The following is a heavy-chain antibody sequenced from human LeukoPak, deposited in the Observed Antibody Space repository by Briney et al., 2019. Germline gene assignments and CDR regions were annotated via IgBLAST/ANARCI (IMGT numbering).Heavy chain of an antibody. CDR3: ARDYYDSSGYSYGAFDI. D-gene: IGHD3-22*01. CDR1: GYTFTGYY. J-gene: IGHJ3*02. CDR2: INPNSGGT. V-gene: IGHV1-2*02. Sequence: ASVKVSCKASGYTFTGYYMHWVRQAPGQGLEWMGWINPNSGGTNYAPKFQGRVTMTRDTSISTAYMELSRLRSDDTAVYYCARDYYDSSGYSYGAFDIWGQGTMVTVSS.